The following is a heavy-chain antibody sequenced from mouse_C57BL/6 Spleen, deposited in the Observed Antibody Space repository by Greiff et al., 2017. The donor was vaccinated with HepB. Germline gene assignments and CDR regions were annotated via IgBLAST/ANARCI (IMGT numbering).Heavy chain of an antibody. CDR3: AREGVVAPYAMDY. CDR2: IDPSDSYT. J-gene: IGHJ4*01. Sequence: QVQLQQPGAELVRPGTSVKLSCKASGYTFTSYWRHWVKQRPGQGLEWIGVIDPSDSYTNYNQKFKGKATLTVDTSSSTAYMQLSSLTSEDSAVYYCAREGVVAPYAMDYWGQGTSVTVSS. V-gene: IGHV1-59*01. CDR1: GYTFTSYW. D-gene: IGHD1-1*01.